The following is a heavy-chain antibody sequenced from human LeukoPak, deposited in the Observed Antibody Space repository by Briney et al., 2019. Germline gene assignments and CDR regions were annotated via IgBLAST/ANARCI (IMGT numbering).Heavy chain of an antibody. V-gene: IGHV4-59*08. J-gene: IGHJ3*02. CDR2: IYYSRRS. CDR3: ARPQSHGRDAFDI. Sequence: SDTLSITYTVCARSMDSYFWSWIRQPPGEGHDWIGYIYYSRRSNYTRSLESRVSISVDTSKNQFSLKLTSVNAADTAVYYCARPQSHGRDAFDIWGQGTMVTVSS. D-gene: IGHD5-24*01. CDR1: ARSMDSYF.